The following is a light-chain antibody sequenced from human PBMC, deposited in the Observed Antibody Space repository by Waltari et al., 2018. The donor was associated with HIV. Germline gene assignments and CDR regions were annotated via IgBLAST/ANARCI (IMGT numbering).Light chain of an antibody. CDR2: AAS. CDR3: QQSYSTPGYT. J-gene: IGKJ2*01. Sequence: DIQMTQSPSSLSASVGDRVTITCRARQSISTSLNWFQQKPGKAPELLIYAASSLQSGVPSWCSGSGSVTDFTLTISSLQPEDFATDDCQQSYSTPGYTFGQGTKLEIK. V-gene: IGKV1-39*01. CDR1: QSISTS.